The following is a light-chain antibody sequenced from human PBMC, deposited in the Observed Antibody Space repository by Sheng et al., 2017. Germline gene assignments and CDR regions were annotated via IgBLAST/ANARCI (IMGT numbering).Light chain of an antibody. V-gene: IGKV3-20*01. Sequence: EIVLTQSPGTLSLSPGERATLSCRASQSVGSRFLAWYQQKPGQAPRLLISDISSRATGIPDRFSGSVSGTDFSLTISRLEPEDFAVYYCQQYGDSPQSFGQGTRLEIK. CDR2: DIS. J-gene: IGKJ2*03. CDR1: QSVGSRF. CDR3: QQYGDSPQS.